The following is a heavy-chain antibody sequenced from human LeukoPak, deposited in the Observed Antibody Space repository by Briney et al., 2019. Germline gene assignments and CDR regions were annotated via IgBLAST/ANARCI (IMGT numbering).Heavy chain of an antibody. CDR3: ARDDYGGRGEFDY. V-gene: IGHV3-74*01. D-gene: IGHD4-23*01. J-gene: IGHJ4*02. CDR2: IKSDGSST. Sequence: PGGSLRLSCAAFGFTFSNYWMHWVRQAPGKGLVWVSRIKSDGSSTNYADSVKGRFTISRDNAKNTLYLQMNSLRAEDTAVYYCARDDYGGRGEFDYWGQGTLVTVSS. CDR1: GFTFSNYW.